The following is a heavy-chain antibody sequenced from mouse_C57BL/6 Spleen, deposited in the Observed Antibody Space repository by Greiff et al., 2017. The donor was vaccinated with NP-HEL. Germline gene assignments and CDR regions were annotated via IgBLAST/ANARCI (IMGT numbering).Heavy chain of an antibody. V-gene: IGHV6-3*01. CDR2: IRLKSDNYAT. J-gene: IGHJ2*01. Sequence: DVKLQESGGGLVQPGGSMKLSCVASGFTFSNYWMNWVRQSPEKGLEWVAQIRLKSDNYATHYAESVKGRFTISRDDSKSSVYLQMNNLRAEDTGIYYCTNYYGTLDYWGQGTTLTVSS. CDR1: GFTFSNYW. CDR3: TNYYGTLDY. D-gene: IGHD1-1*01.